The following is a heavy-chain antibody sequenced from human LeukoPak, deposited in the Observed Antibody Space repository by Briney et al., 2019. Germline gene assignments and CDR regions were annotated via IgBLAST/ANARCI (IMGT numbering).Heavy chain of an antibody. CDR3: ARQRSIYSGGWIFIDY. CDR1: GCSFTSYW. CDR2: IFPGDSDT. J-gene: IGHJ4*02. Sequence: ESLQISSKGSGCSFTSYWIGWVRRMPGKGVEWMGIIFPGDSDTRYSPSFQGQVTISADKSITTAYLQWSSLKASDTAMYYCARQRSIYSGGWIFIDYWGQGTLVTVSS. D-gene: IGHD2-2*03. V-gene: IGHV5-51*01.